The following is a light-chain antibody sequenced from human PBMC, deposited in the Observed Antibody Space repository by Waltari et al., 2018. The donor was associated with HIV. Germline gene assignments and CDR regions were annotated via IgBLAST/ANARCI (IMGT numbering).Light chain of an antibody. Sequence: QSALTQPPSASGSLGQSVTISCTGTSSDVGGYNYVSWYQQHPGQTPKLMIYEVSKRPSGVPERFSGSKSGNTASLTVSGLQAEDEADYYCTSYAGSNNVVFGGGTKLTVL. CDR3: TSYAGSNNVV. CDR2: EVS. CDR1: SSDVGGYNY. V-gene: IGLV2-8*01. J-gene: IGLJ2*01.